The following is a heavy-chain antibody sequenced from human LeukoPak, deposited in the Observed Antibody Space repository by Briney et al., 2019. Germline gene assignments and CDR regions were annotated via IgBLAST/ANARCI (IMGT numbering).Heavy chain of an antibody. Sequence: ASVKVSCKASGYTFTSYGISWVRQAPGQGLEWMGWINPNSGGTNYAQKFQGRVTMTRDTSISTAYMELSRLRSDDTAVYYCARDTGSEWLRSQGFDYWGQGTLVTVSS. CDR3: ARDTGSEWLRSQGFDY. V-gene: IGHV1-2*02. CDR1: GYTFTSYG. CDR2: INPNSGGT. D-gene: IGHD5-12*01. J-gene: IGHJ4*02.